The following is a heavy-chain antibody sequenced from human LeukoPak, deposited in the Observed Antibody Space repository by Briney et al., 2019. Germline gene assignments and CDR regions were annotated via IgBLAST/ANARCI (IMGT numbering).Heavy chain of an antibody. CDR2: MYTSGSS. CDR3: ARVMAGYYYYMDV. V-gene: IGHV4-39*07. CDR1: GGSISSSSYY. J-gene: IGHJ6*03. Sequence: SETLSLTCTVSGGSISSSSYYWGWIRQPPGKGLEWIGRMYTSGSSDYNPSLKSRITISVDTSKNQFSLRLSSVTAADTAVYYCARVMAGYYYYMDVWGKGTTVTVSS. D-gene: IGHD5-24*01.